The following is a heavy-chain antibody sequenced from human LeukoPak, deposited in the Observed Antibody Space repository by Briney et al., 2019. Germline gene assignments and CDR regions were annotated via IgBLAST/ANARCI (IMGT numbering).Heavy chain of an antibody. J-gene: IGHJ4*02. D-gene: IGHD6-19*01. CDR3: ARDEGNTGWYTFDY. Sequence: SQTLSLTCDISGDSVSSNNGAWNWIRQSPSRGLEWLGRIYYRSRWYNDYAESVEGRLTINPDTSKNQFSLQLKSVTPEDTAVYYCARDEGNTGWYTFDYWGQGTLVSVSS. CDR2: IYYRSRWYN. V-gene: IGHV6-1*01. CDR1: GDSVSSNNGA.